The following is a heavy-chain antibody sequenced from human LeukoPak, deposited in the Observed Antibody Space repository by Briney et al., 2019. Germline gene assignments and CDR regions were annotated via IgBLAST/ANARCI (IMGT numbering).Heavy chain of an antibody. V-gene: IGHV3-48*03. D-gene: IGHD6-19*01. CDR2: ISSSGSTI. CDR3: ATQHYTNGWYYFDC. Sequence: GGSLRLSCAASGFTFSSYEMNWVRQAPGKGLEWVSYISSSGSTIYYADSVKGRFTISRDNAKNLLYLQMNSLRAEDTAVYYCATQHYTNGWYYFDCWGQGILVTVSS. CDR1: GFTFSSYE. J-gene: IGHJ4*02.